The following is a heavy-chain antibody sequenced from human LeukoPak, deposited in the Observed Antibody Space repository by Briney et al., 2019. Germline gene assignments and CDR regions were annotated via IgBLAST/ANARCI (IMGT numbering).Heavy chain of an antibody. V-gene: IGHV3-23*01. D-gene: IGHD3-22*01. CDR3: ARVKEGYDSSGSLDY. Sequence: GGSLRLSCAASGFIFSNYGMSWVRQAPGKGLEWVSVISGSGYSTHYADSVKGRFTISRDNSKNTLYLQMNSLRAEDTAVYYCARVKEGYDSSGSLDYWGQGTLVTVSS. CDR2: ISGSGYST. CDR1: GFIFSNYG. J-gene: IGHJ4*02.